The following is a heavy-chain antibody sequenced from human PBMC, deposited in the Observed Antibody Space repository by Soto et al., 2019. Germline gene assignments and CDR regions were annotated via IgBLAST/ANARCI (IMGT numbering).Heavy chain of an antibody. D-gene: IGHD6-19*01. Sequence: SLTCSVSGGSISGSYWSWIRQSPGKGLEWLGYVYYTGSTNYSPSLRSRVSISVDTSKNEFSLRLSSVTAADTAVYFCARSVAVPGEHIDYWGQGTQVTVYS. CDR3: ARSVAVPGEHIDY. CDR2: VYYTGST. V-gene: IGHV4-59*01. CDR1: GGSISGSY. J-gene: IGHJ4*02.